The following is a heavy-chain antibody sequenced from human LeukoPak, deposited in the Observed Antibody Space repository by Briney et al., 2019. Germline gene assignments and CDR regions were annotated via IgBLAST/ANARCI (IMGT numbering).Heavy chain of an antibody. CDR1: GFTFSDYY. D-gene: IGHD5-24*01. CDR3: ARGGLRWLQSGRDY. Sequence: GGSLRLSCAASGFTFSDYYMSWIRQAPGKGLEWVSYISSSSSYTNYADSVKGRFTISRDNAKNSLYLQMNSLRAEDTAVYYCARGGLRWLQSGRDYWGQGTLVTVSS. CDR2: ISSSSSYT. J-gene: IGHJ4*02. V-gene: IGHV3-11*06.